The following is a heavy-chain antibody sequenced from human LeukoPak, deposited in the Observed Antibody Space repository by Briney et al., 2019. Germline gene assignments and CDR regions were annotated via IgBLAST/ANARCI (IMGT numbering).Heavy chain of an antibody. D-gene: IGHD1-26*01. V-gene: IGHV4-31*03. J-gene: IGHJ4*02. CDR2: IYYSGST. Sequence: SETLSLTCTVSGGSISSCGYYWSWIRQHPGKGLEWIGYIYYSGSTYYNPSLKSRVTISVDTSKNQFSLKLSSVTAADTAVYYCARAEGSGSYANDYWGQGTLVTVSS. CDR3: ARAEGSGSYANDY. CDR1: GGSISSCGYY.